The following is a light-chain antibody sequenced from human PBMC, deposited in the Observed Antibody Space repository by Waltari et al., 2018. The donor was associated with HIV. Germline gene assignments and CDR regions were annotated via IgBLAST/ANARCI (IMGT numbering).Light chain of an antibody. Sequence: QSVLTQPPSVSGAPGRSVIITCTGNSSNIAAPYDVHWYQQLQGAAPKFLIAVSTNLPSAVRDRLSVSKSGTSASLAITGLQAGDEAEYYCQSYDSSLGASVFGGGTKLTVL. CDR1: SSNIAAPYD. J-gene: IGLJ3*02. CDR3: QSYDSSLGASV. V-gene: IGLV1-40*01. CDR2: VST.